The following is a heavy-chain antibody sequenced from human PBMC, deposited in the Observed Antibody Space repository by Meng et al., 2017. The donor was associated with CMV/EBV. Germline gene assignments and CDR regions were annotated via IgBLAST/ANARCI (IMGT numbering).Heavy chain of an antibody. CDR1: GFTFSSYS. V-gene: IGHV3-21*06. CDR3: AREAGHFYPDY. Sequence: SCAASGFTFSSYSMNWVRQAPGKGLEWVSSIRSSSTYIHYADSVKGRFTISRDNAKNSLYLQMNSLRTEDTAVYYCAREAGHFYPDYWGQGTLVTVSS. J-gene: IGHJ4*02. D-gene: IGHD2/OR15-2a*01. CDR2: IRSSSTYI.